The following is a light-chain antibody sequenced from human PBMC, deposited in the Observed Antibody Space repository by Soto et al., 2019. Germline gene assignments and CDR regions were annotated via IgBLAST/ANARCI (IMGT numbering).Light chain of an antibody. CDR2: GAS. J-gene: IGKJ3*01. CDR1: QSVSSNN. CDR3: PQYGRSRFT. V-gene: IGKV3-20*01. Sequence: EIVLTQSPGTLSLSPGERATLSCRASQSVSSNNLAWYQQRPGQAPRVVIYGASTRATGIPERFSGSGSGTDFTLTISRLEPEDFTVCSCPQYGRSRFTFGPGNKVDIK.